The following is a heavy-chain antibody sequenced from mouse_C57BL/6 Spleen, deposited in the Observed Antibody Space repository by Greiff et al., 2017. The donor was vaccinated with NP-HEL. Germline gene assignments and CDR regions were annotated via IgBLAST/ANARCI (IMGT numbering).Heavy chain of an antibody. D-gene: IGHD2-3*01. CDR3: ARWGGYSYWYFDV. V-gene: IGHV1-64*01. CDR2: IHPNSGST. J-gene: IGHJ1*03. Sequence: QVQLQQPVAELVKPGASVKLSCKASGYTFTSYWMHWVKQRPGQGLEWIGMIHPNSGSTNYNEKFKSKATLTVDKSSSTAYMQLSSLTSEDSAVYYCARWGGYSYWYFDVWGTGTTVTVSS. CDR1: GYTFTSYW.